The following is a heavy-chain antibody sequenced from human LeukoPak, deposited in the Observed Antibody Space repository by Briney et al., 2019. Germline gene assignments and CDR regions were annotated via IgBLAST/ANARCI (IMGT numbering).Heavy chain of an antibody. CDR1: GFTFGSYA. D-gene: IGHD3-22*01. Sequence: GGSLRLSCVASGFTFGSYAMSWVRQAPGKGLEWVSTVSGSGEYTYYADSVKGRFTISRDNSKNTLYLQMNSLRAEDTAVYYCAKAYDYSGYSNFDYWGQGTLVTVSS. V-gene: IGHV3-23*01. CDR3: AKAYDYSGYSNFDY. J-gene: IGHJ4*02. CDR2: VSGSGEYT.